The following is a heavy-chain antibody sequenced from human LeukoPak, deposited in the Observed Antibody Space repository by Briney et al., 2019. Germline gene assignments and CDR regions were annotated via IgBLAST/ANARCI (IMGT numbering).Heavy chain of an antibody. CDR2: IHYSGST. CDR3: ARVITVRGVIFDY. D-gene: IGHD3-16*01. J-gene: IGHJ4*02. CDR1: GGSISSYY. Sequence: SETLSLTCTVSGGSISSYYWSWIRQPPGKGLEWIGYIHYSGSTNYNPSLKSRVTISVDTSKNQFSLTLNSVTAADTAVYYCARVITVRGVIFDYWGQGTLVTVSS. V-gene: IGHV4-59*01.